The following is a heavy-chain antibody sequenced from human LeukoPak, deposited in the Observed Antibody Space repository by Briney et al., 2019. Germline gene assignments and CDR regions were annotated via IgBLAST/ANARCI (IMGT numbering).Heavy chain of an antibody. J-gene: IGHJ2*01. D-gene: IGHD2-21*01. Sequence: ASVKVSCKASGYTFIIDGISWVRPAPGQGLEWMGWISGYNGNTNYAQNLQGRVTMTTDTSTSTAYMELRSLRSDDTAVYYCARGFGVVNAHSEQPSPRYFYLWGRGTQVTVSS. CDR1: GYTFIIDG. CDR2: ISGYNGNT. CDR3: ARGFGVVNAHSEQPSPRYFYL. V-gene: IGHV1-18*01.